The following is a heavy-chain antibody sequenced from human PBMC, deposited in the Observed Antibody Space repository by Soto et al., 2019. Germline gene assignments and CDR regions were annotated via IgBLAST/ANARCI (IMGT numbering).Heavy chain of an antibody. V-gene: IGHV4-34*01. CDR3: ARGIVDLLPGYTPGDYYYYGMDV. D-gene: IGHD3-9*01. CDR2: INHIGGT. CDR1: GGSFSGYQ. J-gene: IGHJ6*01. Sequence: PSETLSLTCGVSGGSFSGYQWIWVRQPPGKGLERIGEINHIGGTKYNPSLKSRATISLDTSKSQFSLKLSSVTAADSAVYYCARGIVDLLPGYTPGDYYYYGMDVWGQGTTVTVSS.